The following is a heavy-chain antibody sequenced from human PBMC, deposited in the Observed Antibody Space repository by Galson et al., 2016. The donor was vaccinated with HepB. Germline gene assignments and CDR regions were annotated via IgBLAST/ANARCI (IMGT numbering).Heavy chain of an antibody. CDR1: GFNLSYFG. V-gene: IGHV3-30*18. Sequence: SLRLSCAASGFNLSYFGMHWVRQAPGKGLEWVAVISPDGSNKYYADSVQGRFTISRDNSKNSLYMQMNSLRAEDTAIYYCAKELQVVHGVVVVTAGFDYWGQGTLVTVSS. D-gene: IGHD2-21*02. CDR3: AKELQVVHGVVVVTAGFDY. CDR2: ISPDGSNK. J-gene: IGHJ4*02.